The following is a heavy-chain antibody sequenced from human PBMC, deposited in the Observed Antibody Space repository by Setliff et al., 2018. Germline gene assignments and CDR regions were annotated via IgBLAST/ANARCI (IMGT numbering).Heavy chain of an antibody. CDR3: ARYGTEYGDYEIPGDV. Sequence: PSETLSLTCAVYGGSFSGYYWTWIRQPPGKGLEWIGEINHSGSSNNNPSLKGRVSISVDTSKKQFYLKLTSVTAADTAVHYCARYGTEYGDYEIPGDVWGKGTTVTVSS. V-gene: IGHV4-34*01. CDR2: INHSGSS. D-gene: IGHD4-17*01. J-gene: IGHJ6*04. CDR1: GGSFSGYY.